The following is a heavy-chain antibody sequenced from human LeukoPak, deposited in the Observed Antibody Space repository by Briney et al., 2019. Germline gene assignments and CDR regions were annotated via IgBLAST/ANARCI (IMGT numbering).Heavy chain of an antibody. CDR1: GFTFSSYS. V-gene: IGHV3-21*01. J-gene: IGHJ6*02. D-gene: IGHD2-21*02. CDR3: ARCGGDCYAHTKNYYYYGMDV. CDR2: ISSSSSCI. Sequence: GGSLRLSCAASGFTFSSYSMNWVRQAPEKGLEWVSSISSSSSCIYYADSVKGRFTISRDNAKNSLYLQMNSLRAEDTAVYYCARCGGDCYAHTKNYYYYGMDVWGQGTTVTVSS.